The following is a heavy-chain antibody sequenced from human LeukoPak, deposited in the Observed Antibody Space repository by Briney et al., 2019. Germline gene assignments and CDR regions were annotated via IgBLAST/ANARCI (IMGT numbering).Heavy chain of an antibody. CDR2: ISHSGST. D-gene: IGHD3-10*01. Sequence: SETLSLTCAVYGGSFSGHYWSWIRQPPGKGLEWIGEISHSGSTNYNPSLKSRVTISVDTSKNQLSLKLSSVTAADTAVYYCARRSVTMVRGVIRSPFDYWGQGTLVTVSS. J-gene: IGHJ4*02. V-gene: IGHV4-34*01. CDR1: GGSFSGHY. CDR3: ARRSVTMVRGVIRSPFDY.